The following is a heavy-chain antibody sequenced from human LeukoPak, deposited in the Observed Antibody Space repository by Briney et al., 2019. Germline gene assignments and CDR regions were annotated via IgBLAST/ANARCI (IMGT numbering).Heavy chain of an antibody. V-gene: IGHV4-30-4*01. Sequence: SETLSLTCTVSGGSISSGGYYWSWIRQPPGEGLEWIGYIYYSGSTYYHPSLKSRVTILLDTSKNQFSLKLSSVTAADTAVYYCARVTTVTTSFHFDYWGQGTLVTVSS. CDR1: GGSISSGGYY. D-gene: IGHD4-17*01. J-gene: IGHJ4*02. CDR2: IYYSGST. CDR3: ARVTTVTTSFHFDY.